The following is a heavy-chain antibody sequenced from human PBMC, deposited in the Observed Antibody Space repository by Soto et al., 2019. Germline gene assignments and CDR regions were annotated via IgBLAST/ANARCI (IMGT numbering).Heavy chain of an antibody. D-gene: IGHD6-19*01. CDR2: INHSGST. V-gene: IGHV4-34*01. Sequence: PSETLSLTCAVYGGSFSGYYWSWIRQPPGKGLEWIGEINHSGSTNYNPSLKSRVTISVDTSKNQFSLKLSSVTAADTAVYYCARGLSGGWFAGAPTEYYFDYWGQGTRFT. CDR3: ARGLSGGWFAGAPTEYYFDY. J-gene: IGHJ4*02. CDR1: GGSFSGYY.